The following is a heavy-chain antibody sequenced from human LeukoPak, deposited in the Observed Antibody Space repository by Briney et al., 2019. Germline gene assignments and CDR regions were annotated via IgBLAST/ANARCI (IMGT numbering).Heavy chain of an antibody. D-gene: IGHD3-22*01. V-gene: IGHV3-21*01. J-gene: IGHJ4*02. CDR2: ISSSSGNI. CDR3: ARGMYYYDSSDIGGGYYFDY. Sequence: GGSLRLSCAASGFTFSSYMMNWVRQAPGKGLEWVSSISSSSGNIYYADSVKGRFTISRDNAKNSLYLQMNSLRAEDTAVYYCARGMYYYDSSDIGGGYYFDYWGQGTLVTVSS. CDR1: GFTFSSYM.